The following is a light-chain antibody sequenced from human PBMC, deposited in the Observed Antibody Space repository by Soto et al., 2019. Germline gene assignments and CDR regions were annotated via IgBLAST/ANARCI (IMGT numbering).Light chain of an antibody. Sequence: EIVLTQSPGTLSLSPGERATLSCRASQSVSHLAWYQQKPAQAPRLLIYNASIRVTGIPDRSSGSGSGTDFTLTISRLEHEDFAVYYCQQNGRSPVTFGQGTRLEIK. CDR2: NAS. CDR3: QQNGRSPVT. J-gene: IGKJ5*01. CDR1: QSVSH. V-gene: IGKV3-20*01.